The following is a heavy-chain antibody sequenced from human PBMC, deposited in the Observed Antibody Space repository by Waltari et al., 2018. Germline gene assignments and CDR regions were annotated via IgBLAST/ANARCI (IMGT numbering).Heavy chain of an antibody. J-gene: IGHJ5*02. CDR3: ARANGGMAARKNKYNWFDP. CDR2: INHSGST. D-gene: IGHD6-6*01. Sequence: QVQLQQWGAGLLKPSETLSLTCAVYGGSFSGYYWSWIRQPPGKGLEWIGEINHSGSTTYRPSLKRRVTLSVDTSKNQLSLKLSSVTAADTAVYYCARANGGMAARKNKYNWFDPWGQGTLVTVSS. CDR1: GGSFSGYY. V-gene: IGHV4-34*01.